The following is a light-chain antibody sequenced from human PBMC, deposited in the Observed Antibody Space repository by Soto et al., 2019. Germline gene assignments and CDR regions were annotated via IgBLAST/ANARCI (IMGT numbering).Light chain of an antibody. CDR3: QQADTFPRT. J-gene: IGKJ2*02. V-gene: IGKV1-12*01. CDR1: LGVSTY. CDR2: AAT. Sequence: DIQMTQSPSSVSASVGDSVTITCRASLGVSTYLAWYQQKPGKAPSLLNFAATTLQRGVPSRFSGSVSGTNFTLSLTSLHPEDFASYYCQQADTFPRTFGQGTKLEIK.